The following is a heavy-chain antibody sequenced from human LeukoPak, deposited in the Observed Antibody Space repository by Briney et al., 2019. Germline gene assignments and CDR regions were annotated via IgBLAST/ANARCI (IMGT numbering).Heavy chain of an antibody. V-gene: IGHV4-39*07. CDR2: IYYSGST. J-gene: IGHJ4*02. CDR1: GFSFSIHG. CDR3: ARDRPGGSSLDY. D-gene: IGHD6-13*01. Sequence: AGGSLRLSCAASGFSFSIHGMGWVRRAPGKGLEWIGSIYYSGSTYYNPSLKSRVTISVDTSKNQFSLKLSSVTAADTAVYYCARDRPGGSSLDYWGQGTLVTVSS.